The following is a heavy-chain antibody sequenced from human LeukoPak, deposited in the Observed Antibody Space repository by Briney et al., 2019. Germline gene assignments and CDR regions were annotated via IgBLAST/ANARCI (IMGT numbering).Heavy chain of an antibody. CDR2: ISSSGSTI. V-gene: IGHV3-48*03. J-gene: IGHJ4*02. Sequence: GGSLRLSCAASGFXFSSYEMNWVRQAPGKGQEWLSYISSSGSTIYYTDSVKGRFTISRDNAKNSLYLQMNSLRAEDTAVYYCARGTPPNYRYYFDYWGQGTLVTVSS. CDR3: ARGTPPNYRYYFDY. CDR1: GFXFSSYE. D-gene: IGHD5-24*01.